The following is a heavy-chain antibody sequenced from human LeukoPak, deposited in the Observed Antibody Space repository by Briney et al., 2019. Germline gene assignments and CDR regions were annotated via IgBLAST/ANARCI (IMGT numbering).Heavy chain of an antibody. V-gene: IGHV1-3*01. J-gene: IGHJ5*02. D-gene: IGHD6-19*01. CDR3: ARDRAGTGLSWFDP. CDR1: GYTFTSYA. CDR2: INAGNSNT. Sequence: GASVKVSCKASGYTFTSYAMHWVRQAPGQRLEWMGWINAGNSNTKYSQKFQGRVTITRDTSASTAYMELSSLRSEDTAVYYCARDRAGTGLSWFDPWGQGTLVTVSS.